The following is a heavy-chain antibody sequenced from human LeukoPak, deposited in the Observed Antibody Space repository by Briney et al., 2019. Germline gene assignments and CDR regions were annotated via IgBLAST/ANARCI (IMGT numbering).Heavy chain of an antibody. D-gene: IGHD3-22*01. CDR1: GFTFSNHG. Sequence: GGSLRLSCAASGFTFSNHGMNWVRQAPGKGLEWVSGISPSGDITYYADSVKGRFTISRDNAKNSLCLQMNSLRAEDTAVYYCASVDDSQVDYWGQGTLVTVSS. J-gene: IGHJ4*02. V-gene: IGHV3-48*04. CDR2: ISPSGDIT. CDR3: ASVDDSQVDY.